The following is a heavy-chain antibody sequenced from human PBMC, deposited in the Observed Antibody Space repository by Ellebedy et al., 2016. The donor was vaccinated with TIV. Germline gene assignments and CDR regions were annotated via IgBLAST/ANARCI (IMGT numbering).Heavy chain of an antibody. V-gene: IGHV4-34*01. D-gene: IGHD2-2*02. CDR1: GFTFSSYA. J-gene: IGHJ6*03. CDR2: INHSGST. Sequence: GSLRLXCAASGFTFSSYAMSWIRQPPGKGLEWIGEINHSGSTNYNPSLKSRVTISVDTSKNQFSLKLSSVTAADTAVYYCARGIRYCSSTSCYMNYYYMDVWGKGTTVTVSS. CDR3: ARGIRYCSSTSCYMNYYYMDV.